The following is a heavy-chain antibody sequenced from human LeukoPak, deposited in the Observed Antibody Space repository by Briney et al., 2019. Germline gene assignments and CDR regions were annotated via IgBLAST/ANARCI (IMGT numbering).Heavy chain of an antibody. D-gene: IGHD2-15*01. CDR2: ISAYNGNT. Sequence: ASVKVSCKASGYTFTSYGISWVRQAPGQGLEWMGWISAYNGNTNYAQKLQGRVTMTTDTSTSTAYMELRRLRSDDTAVYYCARVGVVVVATIGAFDIWGQGTMVTVSS. CDR1: GYTFTSYG. CDR3: ARVGVVVVATIGAFDI. V-gene: IGHV1-18*01. J-gene: IGHJ3*02.